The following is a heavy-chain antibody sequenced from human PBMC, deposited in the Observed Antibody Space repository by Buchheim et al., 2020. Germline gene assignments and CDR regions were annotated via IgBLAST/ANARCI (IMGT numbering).Heavy chain of an antibody. Sequence: EVQLVESGGGLVKPGGSLRLSCAASGFTFSNAWMSWVRQAPGKGLEWVGRIKSKTDGGTTDYAAPVKGRFTISRDDSKNTLYLKINILKTEDTVEYYCTTDQSIVVVPAAIDYYYGMDVWGQGTT. V-gene: IGHV3-15*01. D-gene: IGHD2-2*02. CDR1: GFTFSNAW. CDR3: TTDQSIVVVPAAIDYYYGMDV. CDR2: IKSKTDGGTT. J-gene: IGHJ6*02.